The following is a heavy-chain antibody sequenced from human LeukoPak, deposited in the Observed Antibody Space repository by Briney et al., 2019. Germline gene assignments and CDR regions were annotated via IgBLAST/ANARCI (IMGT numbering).Heavy chain of an antibody. V-gene: IGHV3-48*01. J-gene: IGHJ4*02. CDR1: GFTLSSYS. Sequence: PGGSLRLSCATSGFTLSSYSMNWVRQAPGKGLEWISYISSGSTTIYYADSVTGRFTISRDNAKNSLYLQMDSLRAEDTAVYYCARDVEQWLVRVYYFDYWGQGTLVTVSS. CDR3: ARDVEQWLVRVYYFDY. CDR2: ISSGSTTI. D-gene: IGHD6-19*01.